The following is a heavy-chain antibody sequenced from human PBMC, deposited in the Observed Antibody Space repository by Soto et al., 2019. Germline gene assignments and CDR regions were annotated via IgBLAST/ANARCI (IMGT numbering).Heavy chain of an antibody. CDR2: IYYSGST. CDR3: ARSGGLQHINY. Sequence: SETLSLTCTVSGGSISSGGYYWSWIRQHPGKGLEWIGYIYYSGSTYYNPSLKSRVTISVDTSKNQFSLKLSSVTAADTAVHYCARSGGLQHINYWGQGTLVNVSS. J-gene: IGHJ4*02. D-gene: IGHD4-4*01. CDR1: GGSISSGGYY. V-gene: IGHV4-31*03.